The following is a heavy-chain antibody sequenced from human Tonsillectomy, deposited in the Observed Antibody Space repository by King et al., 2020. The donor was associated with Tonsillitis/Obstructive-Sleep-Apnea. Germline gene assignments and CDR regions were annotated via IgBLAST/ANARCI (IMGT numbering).Heavy chain of an antibody. CDR2: IYNSEST. V-gene: IGHV4-59*08. D-gene: IGHD1-26*01. CDR3: ARMSGSYYGY. Sequence: QLQESGPGLVKPSETLSLTCTVSGGSIRSYYWSWIRQPPGKGLEWIGYIYNSESTNYNPSLKSRVTISVDTSKNQFSLRLSTVTAAATAVYYCARMSGSYYGYWGQGTLVTVSS. CDR1: GGSIRSYY. J-gene: IGHJ4*02.